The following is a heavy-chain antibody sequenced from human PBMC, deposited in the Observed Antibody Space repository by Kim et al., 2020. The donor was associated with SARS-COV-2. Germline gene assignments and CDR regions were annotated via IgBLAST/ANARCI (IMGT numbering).Heavy chain of an antibody. J-gene: IGHJ4*02. Sequence: GGSLRLSCAASGFTFSSYAMNWVRQAPGKGLEWVAVISYDGSNKYYADSVKGRFTISRDNSKNTLYLQMNSLRAEDTAVYYCAKESYRGIVVVVAVDLDYAGQRALVTVSS. D-gene: IGHD2-15*01. CDR2: ISYDGSNK. CDR1: GFTFSSYA. V-gene: IGHV3-30*04. CDR3: AKESYRGIVVVVAVDLDY.